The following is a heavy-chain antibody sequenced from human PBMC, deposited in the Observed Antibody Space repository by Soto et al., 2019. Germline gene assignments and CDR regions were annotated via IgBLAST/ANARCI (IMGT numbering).Heavy chain of an antibody. CDR1: GYTFTSYD. Sequence: ASLKVSCKASGYTFTSYDINWVRQAIGQGLEWMGWMNPNSDNTGYTQKLQVRVTMTRNTSISTAYMQLSSLRSEDTAVYYCARSSSGWTAFDYWGQGTLVTVSS. CDR2: MNPNSDNT. J-gene: IGHJ4*02. V-gene: IGHV1-8*01. CDR3: ARSSSGWTAFDY. D-gene: IGHD6-19*01.